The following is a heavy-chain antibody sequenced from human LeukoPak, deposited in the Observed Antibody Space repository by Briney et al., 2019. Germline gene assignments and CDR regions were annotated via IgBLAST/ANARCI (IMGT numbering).Heavy chain of an antibody. V-gene: IGHV1-69*05. J-gene: IGHJ6*03. CDR2: IIPIFGTA. CDR1: GGTFSSYA. D-gene: IGHD6-19*01. Sequence: ASVKVSCKASGGTFSSYAISWVRQAPGQGLEWMGGIIPIFGTANYAQKFQGRVTITTDESTSTAYTELSSLRSEDTAVYYCARVSVAATYYYYYMDVWGKGTTVTVSS. CDR3: ARVSVAATYYYYYMDV.